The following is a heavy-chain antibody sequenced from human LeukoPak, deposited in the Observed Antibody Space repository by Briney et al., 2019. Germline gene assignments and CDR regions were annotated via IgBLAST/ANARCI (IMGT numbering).Heavy chain of an antibody. Sequence: GASVKVSCKTSGYTFTSYGISWVRQAPGQGLEWMGWINPNSGGTNYAQKFQGRVTMTRDTSISTAYMDLSRLRSDDTAVYYCARLLWFGELLLGFDPWGQGTLVTVSS. CDR2: INPNSGGT. J-gene: IGHJ5*02. V-gene: IGHV1-2*02. CDR3: ARLLWFGELLLGFDP. D-gene: IGHD3-10*01. CDR1: GYTFTSYG.